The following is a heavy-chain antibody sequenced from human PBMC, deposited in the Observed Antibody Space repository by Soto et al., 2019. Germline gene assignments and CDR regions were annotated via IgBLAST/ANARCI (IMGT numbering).Heavy chain of an antibody. CDR2: IWNDGSNE. D-gene: IGHD3-22*01. CDR3: DRDKTDIGGYSDS. V-gene: IGHV3-33*01. J-gene: IGHJ4*02. CDR1: GLPFSSFG. Sequence: GGSLRLSCEASGLPFSSFGIHWVRQGPGKGLEGLAIIWNDGSNEYYADPVKGRFTISRDNSKNTVYLQVSNRRAEDTAVYYCDRDKTDIGGYSDSCGQGTLVTVYS.